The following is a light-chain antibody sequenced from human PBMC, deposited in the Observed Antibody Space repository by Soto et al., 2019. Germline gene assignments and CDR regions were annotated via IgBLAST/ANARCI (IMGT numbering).Light chain of an antibody. CDR3: QKCKVAPFT. V-gene: IGKV1-27*01. CDR1: QDIGNF. Sequence: DIQMTQSPSSLSAFVGDRVTSTCRASQDIGNFLAWYQQKPGKVPKLLIYAASTLQSGVPSRFSGSGSGTDFTLTISSLQPEDVATYYCQKCKVAPFTFGGGTKVYIK. CDR2: AAS. J-gene: IGKJ4*01.